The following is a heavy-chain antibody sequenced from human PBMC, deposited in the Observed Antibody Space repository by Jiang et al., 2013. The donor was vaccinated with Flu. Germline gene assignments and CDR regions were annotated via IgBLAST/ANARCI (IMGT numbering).Heavy chain of an antibody. J-gene: IGHJ4*02. D-gene: IGHD4-17*01. Sequence: LIYWDDDKRYSPSLKSRLTITKDTSKNQVVLTMTNMDPVDTATYYCAHSSLNYGDYALLVFDYWGQGTLVTVSS. V-gene: IGHV2-5*02. CDR2: IYWDDDK. CDR3: AHSSLNYGDYALLVFDY.